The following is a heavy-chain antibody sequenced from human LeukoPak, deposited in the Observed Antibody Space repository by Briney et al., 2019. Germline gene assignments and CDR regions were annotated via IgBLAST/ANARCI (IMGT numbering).Heavy chain of an antibody. J-gene: IGHJ4*02. Sequence: ASVKVSCKASGYTFTSYGISWVRQAPGQGLEWMGWISAYNGNTNYAQKLQGRVTMTTDTSTSTAYMELRSLRSDDTAVYYCAASLWFGELWGTYYFDYWGQGTLVTVSS. CDR1: GYTFTSYG. V-gene: IGHV1-18*01. CDR3: AASLWFGELWGTYYFDY. CDR2: ISAYNGNT. D-gene: IGHD3-10*01.